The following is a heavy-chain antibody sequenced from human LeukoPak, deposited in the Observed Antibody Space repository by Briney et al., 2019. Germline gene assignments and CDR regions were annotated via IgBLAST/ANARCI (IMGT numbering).Heavy chain of an antibody. D-gene: IGHD5-18*01. CDR1: GYTFTGYY. V-gene: IGHV1-2*02. CDR2: INPNSGGT. Sequence: ASVKVSCKASGYTFTGYYMHWVRQAPGQGLEWMGWINPNSGGTNYAQKFQGRVTMTRDTSISTAYMELSRLRSDDTAVYYCARERPPPRGYSYGDNWFDPWGQGTLVTVSS. J-gene: IGHJ5*02. CDR3: ARERPPPRGYSYGDNWFDP.